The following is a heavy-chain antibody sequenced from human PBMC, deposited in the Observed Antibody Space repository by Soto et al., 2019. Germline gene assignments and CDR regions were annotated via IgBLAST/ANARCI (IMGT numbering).Heavy chain of an antibody. CDR3: AGEGGAHQERCDP. J-gene: IGHJ5*02. Sequence: QVQLVQSGAEVKKPGSSVKVSCKASGGTFSSYAISWVRQAPGQGLEWMGGIIPIFGTAKYAQKFQGRVMISADESTRTACMELSGRSSEETAVYCCAGEGGAHQERCDPWGQVSLVTVSS. CDR2: IIPIFGTA. D-gene: IGHD1-26*01. CDR1: GGTFSSYA. V-gene: IGHV1-69*12.